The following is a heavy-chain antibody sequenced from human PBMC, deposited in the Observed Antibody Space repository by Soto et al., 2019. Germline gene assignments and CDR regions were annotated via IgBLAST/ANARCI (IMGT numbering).Heavy chain of an antibody. CDR3: VRVVAIPGYPDN. V-gene: IGHV1-69*12. CDR2: IVPIVDTS. Sequence: QVQLVQSGAEVMQPASSVKVSCKTSGGTFSSYAISWVRQAPGQGLEWMGGIVPIVDTSTYAQKFQGRVTITADESTSTVYMELSILRSDDTAVYYCVRVVAIPGYPDNWGQGTLVTVSS. D-gene: IGHD5-12*01. CDR1: GGTFSSYA. J-gene: IGHJ4*02.